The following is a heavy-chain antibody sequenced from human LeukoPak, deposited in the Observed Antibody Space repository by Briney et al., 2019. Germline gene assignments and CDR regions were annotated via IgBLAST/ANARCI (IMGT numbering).Heavy chain of an antibody. CDR2: IIPIFGTA. J-gene: IGHJ5*02. V-gene: IGHV1-69*13. CDR3: ASGSSPYGDYEASWFDP. D-gene: IGHD4-17*01. CDR1: GGTFSSYA. Sequence: SVKVSCKASGGTFSSYAISWVRQAPGQGLEWMGGIIPIFGTANYAQKFQGRVTITADASTSTAYMELSSLRSEDTAVYYCASGSSPYGDYEASWFDPWGQGTLVTVSS.